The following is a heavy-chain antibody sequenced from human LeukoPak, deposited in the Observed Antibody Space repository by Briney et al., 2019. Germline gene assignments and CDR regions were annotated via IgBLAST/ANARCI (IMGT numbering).Heavy chain of an antibody. J-gene: IGHJ4*02. Sequence: ASVKVSCKASGYTFTSYYMHWVRQAPGQGLEWMGVINPSGGSTSYAQKFQGRVTMTRDTSTSTVYMELSSLRSEDTAVYYCARDLNIVVVVAAINFDYWGQGTLVTVSS. V-gene: IGHV1-46*01. CDR1: GYTFTSYY. CDR3: ARDLNIVVVVAAINFDY. D-gene: IGHD2-15*01. CDR2: INPSGGST.